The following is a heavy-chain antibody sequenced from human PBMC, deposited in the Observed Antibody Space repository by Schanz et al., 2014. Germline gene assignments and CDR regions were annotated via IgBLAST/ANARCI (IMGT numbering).Heavy chain of an antibody. D-gene: IGHD7-27*01. Sequence: VQLVESGGGVVQPGRSLRLSCAVSGFTVNTNYMTWVRQAPGKGLECVSILYIRSTYYADSVKGRFTISRDNSKNMVFLQMNSLRVEDTAVYYCARENLNWEAFDIWGQGTVVTVSS. CDR3: ARENLNWEAFDI. V-gene: IGHV3-66*01. CDR1: GFTVNTNY. J-gene: IGHJ3*02. CDR2: LYIRST.